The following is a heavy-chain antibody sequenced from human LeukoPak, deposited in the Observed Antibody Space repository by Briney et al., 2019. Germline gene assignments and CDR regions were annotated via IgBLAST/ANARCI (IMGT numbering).Heavy chain of an antibody. Sequence: GGSLRLSRAASGFTFSSYSMNWVRQAPGKGLEWVSSISSSSSYIYYADSVKGRFTISRDNAKNSLYLQMNSLRAEDTAVYYCARDGSGMTGTGLDYWGQGTLVTVSS. CDR3: ARDGSGMTGTGLDY. J-gene: IGHJ4*02. CDR1: GFTFSSYS. V-gene: IGHV3-21*01. D-gene: IGHD1/OR15-1a*01. CDR2: ISSSSSYI.